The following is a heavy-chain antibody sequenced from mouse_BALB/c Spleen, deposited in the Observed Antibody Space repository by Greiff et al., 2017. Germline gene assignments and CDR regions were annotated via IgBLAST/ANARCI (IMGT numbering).Heavy chain of an antibody. CDR3: ARKGRAMDY. J-gene: IGHJ4*01. CDR1: GYTFTSYW. CDR2: IDPSDSYT. V-gene: IGHV1-69*02. Sequence: VQLQQPGAELVKPGASVKLSCKASGYTFTSYWMHWVKQRPGQGLEWIGEIDPSDSYTNYNQKFKGKATLTVDKSSSTAYMQLSSLTSEDSAVYYCARKGRAMDYWGQGTSVTVSS.